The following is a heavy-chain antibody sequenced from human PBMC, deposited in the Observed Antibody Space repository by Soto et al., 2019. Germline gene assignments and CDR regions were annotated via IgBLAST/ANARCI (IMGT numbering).Heavy chain of an antibody. CDR3: AKSPGTVAGTSGYFDY. V-gene: IGHV3-23*01. Sequence: GGSLRLSCAASGFTFSNYAMRWVRQAPGKGLEWVSTITSSGGTTYYTDSVKGRFTISRDNSKNTLYVQMNSLRAEDTAVYYCAKSPGTVAGTSGYFDYWGLGTLVTVSS. J-gene: IGHJ4*01. CDR1: GFTFSNYA. D-gene: IGHD6-19*01. CDR2: ITSSGGTT.